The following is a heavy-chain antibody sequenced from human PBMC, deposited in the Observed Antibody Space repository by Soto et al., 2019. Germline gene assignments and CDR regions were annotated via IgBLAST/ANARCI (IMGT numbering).Heavy chain of an antibody. Sequence: SETLSLTCAVYGGSFSGYYWSWIRQPPGKGLEWIGEINHSGSTNYNPSLKSRVTISVDTSKNQFSPKLSSVTAADTAVYYCARAPITMVRGVTTEFDYWGQGTLVTVSS. D-gene: IGHD3-10*01. V-gene: IGHV4-34*01. CDR2: INHSGST. CDR3: ARAPITMVRGVTTEFDY. J-gene: IGHJ4*02. CDR1: GGSFSGYY.